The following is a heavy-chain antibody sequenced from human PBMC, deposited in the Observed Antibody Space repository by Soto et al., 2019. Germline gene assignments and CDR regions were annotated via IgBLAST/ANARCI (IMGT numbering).Heavy chain of an antibody. CDR1: GLIFNIYA. D-gene: IGHD3-22*01. V-gene: IGHV3-23*03. Sequence: PGGSLRVSCAASGLIFNIYAMSWVRQAPGKGLEWVSVIYSGGSTYYADSVKGRFTISRDNSKNTLYLQMSSLRAEDTAVYYCATRPLLPGAPWGQGTMVTVSS. CDR2: IYSGGST. J-gene: IGHJ3*01. CDR3: ATRPLLPGAP.